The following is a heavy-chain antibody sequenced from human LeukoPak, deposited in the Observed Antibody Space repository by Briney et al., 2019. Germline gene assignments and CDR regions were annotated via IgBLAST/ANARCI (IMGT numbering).Heavy chain of an antibody. V-gene: IGHV4-39*02. CDR3: ARDVTSMTNWFDP. CDR2: LSYSGKT. Sequence: SDTLSLTCIISGDSINSSPYYWGWIRQPPGEGLEWIGSLSYSGKTYYNPSLKTRVTISIDTSKNQFSLKLSSVTAADTAVYYCARDVTSMTNWFDPWGQGTLVTVSS. D-gene: IGHD4-17*01. CDR1: GDSINSSPYY. J-gene: IGHJ5*02.